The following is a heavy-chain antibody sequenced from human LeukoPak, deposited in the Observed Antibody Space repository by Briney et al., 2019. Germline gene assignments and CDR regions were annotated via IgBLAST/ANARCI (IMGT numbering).Heavy chain of an antibody. CDR1: GYTFTSYG. V-gene: IGHV1-18*01. CDR2: ISAYNGNT. CDR3: ARERQLGLRGSWDY. Sequence: EASVKVSCKASGYTFTSYGISWVRQAPGQGLEWMGWISAYNGNTNYAQKLQGRVTMTTDTSTSTAYMELRSLRSDDTAVYYCARERQLGLRGSWDYWGQGTLVTVSS. J-gene: IGHJ4*02. D-gene: IGHD6-6*01.